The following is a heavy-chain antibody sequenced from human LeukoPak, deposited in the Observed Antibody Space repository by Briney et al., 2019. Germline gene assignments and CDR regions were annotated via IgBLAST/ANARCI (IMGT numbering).Heavy chain of an antibody. D-gene: IGHD6-19*01. V-gene: IGHV1-2*02. J-gene: IGHJ4*02. Sequence: GASVKVSCKASGYTFTSYYMHWVRQAPGQGLGWMGWINPNSGGTNYAQKFQGRVTMTRDTSISTAYMELSRLRSDDTAVYYCARDWAGSYYFDYWGQGTLVTVSS. CDR2: INPNSGGT. CDR3: ARDWAGSYYFDY. CDR1: GYTFTSYY.